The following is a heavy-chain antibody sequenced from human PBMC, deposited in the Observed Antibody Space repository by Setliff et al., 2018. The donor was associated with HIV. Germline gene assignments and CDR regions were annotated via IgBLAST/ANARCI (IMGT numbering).Heavy chain of an antibody. D-gene: IGHD2-21*01. CDR2: ISRSSNYI. CDR1: GFTFSGFA. CDR3: TTGID. Sequence: QPGGSLRLSCTASGFTFSGFAMNWVRQAPGKGLEWVSYISRSSNYINYADSVKGRFTISRDNSKNTLYLQVNSLKTEDTAVYYCTTGIDWGQGTLVTVSS. J-gene: IGHJ4*02. V-gene: IGHV3-48*01.